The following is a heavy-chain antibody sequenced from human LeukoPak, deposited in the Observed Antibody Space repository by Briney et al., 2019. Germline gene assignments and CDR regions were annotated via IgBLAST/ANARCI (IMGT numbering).Heavy chain of an antibody. J-gene: IGHJ4*02. V-gene: IGHV1-2*02. CDR3: ARDLNGSGKFYNGALDY. CDR2: INPNNGGT. D-gene: IGHD3-10*01. Sequence: GASVKVSCKASGYTFIDYNIHWVRQAPGKGPEWMGWINPNNGGTDYARKLQGRVTMARDTSISTAYLELSRLTSDDTAVYYCARDLNGSGKFYNGALDYWGQGTLVTVSS. CDR1: GYTFIDYN.